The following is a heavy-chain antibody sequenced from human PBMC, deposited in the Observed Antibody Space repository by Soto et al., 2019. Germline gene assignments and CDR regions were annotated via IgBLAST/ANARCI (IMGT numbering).Heavy chain of an antibody. V-gene: IGHV1-3*01. CDR2: INAGNGNT. J-gene: IGHJ4*02. CDR3: AIRTWYSSSWYSPDY. Sequence: ASVKVSCKASGYTFTNYAMHWVRQAPGQRLEWMGWINAGNGNTKYSQKFQGRVTITRDTSASTAYMELSSLRSEDTAVYYCAIRTWYSSSWYSPDYWGQGTLVTVSS. CDR1: GYTFTNYA. D-gene: IGHD6-13*01.